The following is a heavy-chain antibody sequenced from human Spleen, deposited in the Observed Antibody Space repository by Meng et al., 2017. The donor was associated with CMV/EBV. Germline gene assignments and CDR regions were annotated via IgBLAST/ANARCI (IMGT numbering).Heavy chain of an antibody. CDR2: ISYDGKNK. Sequence: ASGFTFSNFAIHWVRQAPGKGLEWVAVISYDGKNKYYTDSVKGRFTLSRDNAKNTLYLQMNSLRAEDTAVYYCARDGGSSTRAFDYWGQGTLVTVSS. CDR1: GFTFSNFA. D-gene: IGHD2-2*01. V-gene: IGHV3-30*04. J-gene: IGHJ4*02. CDR3: ARDGGSSTRAFDY.